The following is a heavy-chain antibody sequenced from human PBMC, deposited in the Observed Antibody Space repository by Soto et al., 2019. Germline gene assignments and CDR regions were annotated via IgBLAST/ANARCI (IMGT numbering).Heavy chain of an antibody. CDR2: IYYSGGT. CDR1: GGSISSSSYY. V-gene: IGHV4-39*01. J-gene: IGHJ4*02. D-gene: IGHD2-15*01. Sequence: SETLSLTCTVSGGSISSSSYYWGWIRQPPGKGLEWIGSIYYSGGTYYNPSLKSRVTISVDTSKNQFSLKLSSVTAADTAVYYCASYLRPIVVVVAASDYWGQGTLVTVSS. CDR3: ASYLRPIVVVVAASDY.